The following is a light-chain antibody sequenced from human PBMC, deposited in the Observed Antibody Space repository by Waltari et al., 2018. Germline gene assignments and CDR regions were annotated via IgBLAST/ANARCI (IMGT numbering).Light chain of an antibody. J-gene: IGKJ1*01. CDR1: TSISSW. CDR3: QQYNSFTWT. V-gene: IGKV1-5*03. CDR2: KAS. Sequence: DIQMTQSPSTLSASVGDRVTITCRASTSISSWLAWYQQKPGKAPKLLIYKASSLESGVPSRFSGSGSGTEFTLTISSLQPDDFGTYYCQQYNSFTWTFGQGTKVEIK.